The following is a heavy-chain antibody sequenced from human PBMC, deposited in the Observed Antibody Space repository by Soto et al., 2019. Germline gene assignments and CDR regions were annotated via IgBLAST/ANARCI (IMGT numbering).Heavy chain of an antibody. CDR3: ARDPGPTGVRDFDY. D-gene: IGHD1-1*01. CDR1: GFTFSSYS. Sequence: EVQLVESGGGLVQPGGSLRLSCAAAGFTFSSYSMNWVRQAPGKGLEWVSYISSSSSTIYYADSVKGRFTISRDNAKNSLYLQMNSLRDEDTAVYYCARDPGPTGVRDFDYWGQGTLVTVSS. J-gene: IGHJ4*02. V-gene: IGHV3-48*02. CDR2: ISSSSSTI.